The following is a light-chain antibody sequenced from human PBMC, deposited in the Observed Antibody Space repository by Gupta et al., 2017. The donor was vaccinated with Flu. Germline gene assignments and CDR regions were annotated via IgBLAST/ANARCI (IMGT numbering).Light chain of an antibody. V-gene: IGLV3-21*02. Sequence: SHVLTPPPPVSVAPGQTARITCGKNNIGSLSVHWYQQRPGQAPALVVYGDTDRPSGIPERFSGSNSGNTATLTISRVEAGDEADYYCQVWDTNTDHYVFGTGTKVTVL. CDR3: QVWDTNTDHYV. CDR1: NIGSLS. J-gene: IGLJ1*01. CDR2: GDT.